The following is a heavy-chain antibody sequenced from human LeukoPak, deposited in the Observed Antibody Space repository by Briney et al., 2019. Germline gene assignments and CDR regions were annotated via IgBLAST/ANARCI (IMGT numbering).Heavy chain of an antibody. CDR2: ISSSGDST. V-gene: IGHV3-23*01. J-gene: IGHJ6*03. D-gene: IGHD2-15*01. Sequence: GGSLRLSCAASGFTFSSYDMHWVRQATGKGLEWVSHISSSGDSTYYADSVKGRFTISRDNSKSTLYLQMNSLRAEDTAVYYCAKIPRGGYMDVWGKGTTVTVSS. CDR1: GFTFSSYD. CDR3: AKIPRGGYMDV.